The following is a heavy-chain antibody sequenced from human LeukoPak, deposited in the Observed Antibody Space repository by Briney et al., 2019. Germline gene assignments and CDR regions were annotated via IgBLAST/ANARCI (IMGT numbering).Heavy chain of an antibody. CDR3: ARGDCSSTSCYIGPYYYYYYYMDV. CDR1: GYTFTSYD. CDR2: MNPNSGNT. D-gene: IGHD2-2*02. Sequence: ASVKVSCKASGYTFTSYDINWVRQATGQGLEWMGWMNPNSGNTGYAQKFQGRVTITRNTSISTAYMELSSLRSEDTAVYYCARGDCSSTSCYIGPYYYYYYYMDVWGKGTTVTVSS. V-gene: IGHV1-8*03. J-gene: IGHJ6*03.